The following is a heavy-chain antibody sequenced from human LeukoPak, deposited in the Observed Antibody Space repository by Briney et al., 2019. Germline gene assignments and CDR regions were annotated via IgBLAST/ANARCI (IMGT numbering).Heavy chain of an antibody. D-gene: IGHD5-24*01. Sequence: PSETLSLTCTVSGGSISSYYWSWVRQPAGKGPEWIGRIYSSGSTDYNPSLKSRVTMSVDTSKNRFSLKLSSVTAADTAVYYCALEMATSPGGDYWGQGTLVTVSS. CDR2: IYSSGST. CDR1: GGSISSYY. J-gene: IGHJ4*02. CDR3: ALEMATSPGGDY. V-gene: IGHV4-4*07.